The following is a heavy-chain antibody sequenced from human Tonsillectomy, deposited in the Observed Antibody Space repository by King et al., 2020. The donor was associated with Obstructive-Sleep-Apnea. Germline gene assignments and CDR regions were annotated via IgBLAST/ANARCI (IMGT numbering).Heavy chain of an antibody. D-gene: IGHD3-22*01. CDR3: ARTGAGMIVVAEDY. Sequence: QLVQSGAEVKKPGSSVKVSCKASGGTFSSYAISWVRQAPGQGLELMGGIIPIFCTAHYAQKFQGRVTITADESTITASMELSSLRSEDTAVYYCARTGAGMIVVAEDYWGQGTLVTVSS. CDR1: GGTFSSYA. V-gene: IGHV1-69*12. CDR2: IIPIFCTA. J-gene: IGHJ4*02.